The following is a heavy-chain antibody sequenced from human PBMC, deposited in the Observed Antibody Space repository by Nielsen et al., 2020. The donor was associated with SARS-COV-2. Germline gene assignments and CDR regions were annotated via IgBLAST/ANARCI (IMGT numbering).Heavy chain of an antibody. CDR2: ISSSSSYT. D-gene: IGHD4-11*01. J-gene: IGHJ6*03. Sequence: GGSLRLSCAASGFTFSDYYMSWIRQAPGKGLEWVSYISSSSSYTNYADSVKGRFTISRDNAKNSLYLQMNSLRAEDTAVYYCARVGYSISYYYMDVWGKGTTVTVSS. CDR3: ARVGYSISYYYMDV. V-gene: IGHV3-11*06. CDR1: GFTFSDYY.